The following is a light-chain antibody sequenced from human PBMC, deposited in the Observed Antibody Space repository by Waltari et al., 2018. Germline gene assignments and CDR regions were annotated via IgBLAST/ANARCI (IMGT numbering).Light chain of an antibody. CDR3: QQYNTYSS. CDR1: QRISNY. V-gene: IGKV1-5*03. CDR2: KAS. J-gene: IGKJ2*01. Sequence: DIQMTQSPSSLSASVGDRVTITCRASQRISNYLAWYQQKPGKAPILLIYKASILKSGVSSRFSSSGSGTQFTLTISSLQPGDFATYYCQQYNTYSSFGQGTKLEIK.